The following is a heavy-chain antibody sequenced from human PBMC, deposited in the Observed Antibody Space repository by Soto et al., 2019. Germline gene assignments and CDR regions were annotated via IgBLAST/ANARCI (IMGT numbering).Heavy chain of an antibody. CDR1: GFTFSSYG. D-gene: IGHD4-17*01. CDR3: ANYGDSTYYFDY. J-gene: IGHJ4*02. V-gene: IGHV3-33*06. CDR2: IWYDGSNK. Sequence: PGGSLRLSCAASGFTFSSYGMHWVRQAPGKGLEWVAVIWYDGSNKYYADSVKGRFTISRDNSKNTLYLQMNSLRAEDTAVYYCANYGDSTYYFDYWGPGTLVTVSS.